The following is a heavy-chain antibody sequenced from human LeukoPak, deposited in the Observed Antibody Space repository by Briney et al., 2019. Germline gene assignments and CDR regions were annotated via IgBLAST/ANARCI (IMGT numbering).Heavy chain of an antibody. CDR2: MSPSSGNT. CDR1: GYTFTGYY. CDR3: ARGPPRRYCSGGSCLPGY. V-gene: IGHV1-8*02. Sequence: ASVKVSCKASGYTFTGYYVHWVRQAPGQGLEWMGWMSPSSGNTGYAQKFQGRVTMTRNTSISTAYMELSSLRSEDTAVYYCARGPPRRYCSGGSCLPGYWGQGTLVTVSS. J-gene: IGHJ4*02. D-gene: IGHD2-15*01.